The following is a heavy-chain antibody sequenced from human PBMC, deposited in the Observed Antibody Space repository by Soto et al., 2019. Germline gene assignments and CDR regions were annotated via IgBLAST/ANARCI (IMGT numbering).Heavy chain of an antibody. Sequence: SETLSLTCTVSGGSISSYYWSWIRQPPGKGLEWIGYIYYSGSTNYNPSLKSRVTISVDTSKNQFSLKLSSVTAADTAVYYCARDKYDCWSGDPESYYYYMDVWGKGTTVTVSS. V-gene: IGHV4-59*01. CDR2: IYYSGST. J-gene: IGHJ6*03. CDR1: GGSISSYY. D-gene: IGHD3-3*01. CDR3: ARDKYDCWSGDPESYYYYMDV.